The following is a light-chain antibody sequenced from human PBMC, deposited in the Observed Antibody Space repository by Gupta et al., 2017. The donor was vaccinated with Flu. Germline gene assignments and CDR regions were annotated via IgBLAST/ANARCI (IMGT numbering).Light chain of an antibody. CDR2: TAG. CDR1: HNIEVY. Sequence: PSSLSACEGDSLTFTCRESHNIEVYLNWYQHQPGKAPQLLMYTAGILQSRAHSRFSGSRSGTDFTLTINRLQPEDAATYYHQQSYGTRWTFGQGTKVEI. CDR3: QQSYGTRWT. J-gene: IGKJ1*01. V-gene: IGKV1-39*01.